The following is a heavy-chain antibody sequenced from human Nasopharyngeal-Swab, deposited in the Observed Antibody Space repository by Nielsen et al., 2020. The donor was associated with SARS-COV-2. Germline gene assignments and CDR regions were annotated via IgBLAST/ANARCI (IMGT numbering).Heavy chain of an antibody. CDR3: AHRPGFGELLSDWFDP. Sequence: SGPTLVKPTQTLTLTCTFSGFSLSTSGVGVGWIRQPPGKALEWLALIYWDDDKRYSPSLKSRLTITKDTSKNQVVLTMTNVDPVDTATYYCAHRPGFGELLSDWFDPWGQGTLVTVSS. J-gene: IGHJ5*02. CDR1: GFSLSTSGVG. V-gene: IGHV2-5*02. CDR2: IYWDDDK. D-gene: IGHD3-10*01.